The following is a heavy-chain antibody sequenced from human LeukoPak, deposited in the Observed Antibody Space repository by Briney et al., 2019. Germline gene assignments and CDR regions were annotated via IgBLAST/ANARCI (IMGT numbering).Heavy chain of an antibody. D-gene: IGHD2-15*01. CDR1: GFTVSSKY. CDR3: ARAWTGRYCSGGSCYRLYYFDS. CDR2: VYSDGST. J-gene: IGHJ4*02. Sequence: GGSLRLSCAASGFTVSSKYMNWVRQAPGEGLEWVSVVYSDGSTKYADSVKGRFTISRDNSKNTLSLQMNSLRAEDTAVYYCARAWTGRYCSGGSCYRLYYFDSWGQGTLVTVSS. V-gene: IGHV3-53*01.